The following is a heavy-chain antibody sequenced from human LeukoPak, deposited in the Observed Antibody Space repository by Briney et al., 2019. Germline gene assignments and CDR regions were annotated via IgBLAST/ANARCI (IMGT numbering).Heavy chain of an antibody. J-gene: IGHJ6*03. CDR2: IFHSGST. CDR1: GGSIFSSNW. D-gene: IGHD5-12*01. CDR3: ARVSSVWIKDYYYMDV. Sequence: SETLSLTCAVSGGSIFSSNWWSWVRQPPGKGLEWIGQIFHSGSTSYSPSLKSRVTISVDKSKNQFSLKLTSVTAADTAVYYCARVSSVWIKDYYYMDVWGKGTTVTVSS. V-gene: IGHV4-4*02.